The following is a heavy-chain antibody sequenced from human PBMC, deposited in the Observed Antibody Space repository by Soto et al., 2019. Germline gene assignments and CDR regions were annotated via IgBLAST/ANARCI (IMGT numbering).Heavy chain of an antibody. CDR1: GYTFTGYY. D-gene: IGHD6-13*01. V-gene: IGHV1-2*04. Sequence: QVPLVQSGAEVKKPGASVKVSCQASGYTFTGYYMHWVRQAPGQGLEWMGWINPNSGGTNYAQKFQGWVTMTRDTSISTAYMELSRLRSDDTAVYYCARGAAAGPNVYYYYYMDVWGKGTTVTVSS. CDR2: INPNSGGT. CDR3: ARGAAAGPNVYYYYYMDV. J-gene: IGHJ6*03.